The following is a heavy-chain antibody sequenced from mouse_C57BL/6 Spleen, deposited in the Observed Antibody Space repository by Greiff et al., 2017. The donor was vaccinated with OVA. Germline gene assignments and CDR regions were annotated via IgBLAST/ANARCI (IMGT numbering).Heavy chain of an antibody. V-gene: IGHV5-9-1*02. CDR2: ISSGGDYI. J-gene: IGHJ4*01. CDR3: TRGNYYGSSLYAMDY. Sequence: EVKLMESGEGLVKPGGSLKLSCAASGFTFSSYAMSWVRQTPEKRLEWVAYISSGGDYIYYADTVKGRFTISRDNARNTLYLQMSSLKSEDTAMYYCTRGNYYGSSLYAMDYWGQGTSVTVSS. D-gene: IGHD1-1*01. CDR1: GFTFSSYA.